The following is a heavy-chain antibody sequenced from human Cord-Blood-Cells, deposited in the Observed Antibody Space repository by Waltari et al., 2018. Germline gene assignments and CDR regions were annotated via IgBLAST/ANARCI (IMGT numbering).Heavy chain of an antibody. CDR2: IIPIFGTA. Sequence: QVQLVQSGAEVQKPGSSVTVSCKASGGTFSSYPLSCVRSAPGQGLEWMGGIIPIFGTANYAQKFQGRVTITADESASTAYMELSSLRSEDTAVYYCARISAADYYYYYGMDVWGQGTTVTVSS. J-gene: IGHJ6*02. CDR1: GGTFSSYP. D-gene: IGHD6-13*01. CDR3: ARISAADYYYYYGMDV. V-gene: IGHV1-69*13.